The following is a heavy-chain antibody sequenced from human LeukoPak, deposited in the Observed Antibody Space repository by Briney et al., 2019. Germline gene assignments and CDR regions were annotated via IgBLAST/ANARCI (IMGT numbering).Heavy chain of an antibody. CDR3: ARVLLVPADYYYMDV. D-gene: IGHD2-2*01. CDR2: IYTSGST. V-gene: IGHV4-4*07. J-gene: IGHJ6*03. Sequence: SETLSLTCTVSGGSISSYYWTWIRQPAGKGLEWIGRIYTSGSTNYNPSLKSRVTMSVDTSKNQFSLKLSSVTAADTAVYYCARVLLVPADYYYMDVWAKGPRSPSP. CDR1: GGSISSYY.